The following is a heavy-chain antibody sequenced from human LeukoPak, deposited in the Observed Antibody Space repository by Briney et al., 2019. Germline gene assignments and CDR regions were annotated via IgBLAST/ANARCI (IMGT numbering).Heavy chain of an antibody. CDR1: GGSFSGYY. Sequence: SSETLSLTCAVYGGSFSGYYWSWIRQPPGKGLEWIGEINHSGSTNYNPSLKSRVTISVDTSKNQFSLKLSSVTAADTAVYYCAREQYSSGWYLGNWFDPWGQGTLVTVSS. CDR2: INHSGST. D-gene: IGHD6-19*01. V-gene: IGHV4-34*01. CDR3: AREQYSSGWYLGNWFDP. J-gene: IGHJ5*02.